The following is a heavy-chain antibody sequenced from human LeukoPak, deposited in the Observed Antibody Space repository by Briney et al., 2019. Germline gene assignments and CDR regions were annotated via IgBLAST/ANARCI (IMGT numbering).Heavy chain of an antibody. CDR2: IKSDGKT. Sequence: GGSLRLSCEASGFTFSRYWMHWVRQAPGKGLVWVSRIKSDGKTNYADSVKGRFTISRDNAKNTVSLQMDSLRAEDSGVYYCARAPSEVGGYYPEYFRHWGQGTLVTVSS. V-gene: IGHV3-74*01. CDR1: GFTFSRYW. J-gene: IGHJ1*01. D-gene: IGHD3-22*01. CDR3: ARAPSEVGGYYPEYFRH.